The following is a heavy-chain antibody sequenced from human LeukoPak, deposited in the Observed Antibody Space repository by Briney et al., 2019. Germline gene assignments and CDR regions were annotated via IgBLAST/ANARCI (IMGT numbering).Heavy chain of an antibody. Sequence: GGSLRLSCAASGFTFSTYAMHWVRQAPGKGLEWVAVISYDGSNKYYADSVKGRFTISRDNSKNTLYLQMNSLRAEDTAVYYCARGMRYFDWWHYGMDVWGQGTTVTVSS. CDR1: GFTFSTYA. J-gene: IGHJ6*02. D-gene: IGHD3-9*01. CDR2: ISYDGSNK. V-gene: IGHV3-30-3*01. CDR3: ARGMRYFDWWHYGMDV.